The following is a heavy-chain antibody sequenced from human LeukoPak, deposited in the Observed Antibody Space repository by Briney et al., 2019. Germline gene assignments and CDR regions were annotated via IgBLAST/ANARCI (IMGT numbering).Heavy chain of an antibody. D-gene: IGHD5-12*01. J-gene: IGHJ4*02. CDR3: ARGEGGYDSNFDF. CDR2: IYSGGST. Sequence: GTSLRLSCAASGFTVSSNYMSWVRQAPGKGLEWVSVIYSGGSTYYAESVRGRFTISRDNSKNTLYLQMNSLRAEDTAVYYCARGEGGYDSNFDFWGQGTLVTVSS. V-gene: IGHV3-53*01. CDR1: GFTVSSNY.